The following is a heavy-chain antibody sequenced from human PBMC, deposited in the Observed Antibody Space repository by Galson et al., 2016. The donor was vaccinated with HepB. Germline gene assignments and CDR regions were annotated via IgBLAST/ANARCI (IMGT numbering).Heavy chain of an antibody. Sequence: SLRLSCAASGFAFSSHWMHWVRQAPGKGLEWVSVIYGGGSTTYADSVKGRFTISRHNSKNTLYLQMNSLRTEDTAVYYCARPLPNVGYGMDVWGQGTTVTVSS. V-gene: IGHV3-53*04. D-gene: IGHD2-15*01. J-gene: IGHJ6*02. CDR1: GFAFSSHW. CDR3: ARPLPNVGYGMDV. CDR2: IYGGGST.